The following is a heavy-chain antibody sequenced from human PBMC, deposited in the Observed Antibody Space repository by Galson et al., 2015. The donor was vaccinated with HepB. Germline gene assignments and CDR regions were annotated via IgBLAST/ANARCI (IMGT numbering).Heavy chain of an antibody. D-gene: IGHD2-15*01. V-gene: IGHV3-15*01. J-gene: IGHJ4*02. CDR2: IKNKTDGGTT. CDR3: TTDVVVVAARDY. CDR1: GFTFSNAW. Sequence: SLRLSCAASGFTFSNAWMSWVRQAPGKGLEWVGRIKNKTDGGTTDYAAPVKGRFTISRDDSKNTLYLQMNSLKTEDTAVYYCTTDVVVVAARDYWGQGTLVTVSS.